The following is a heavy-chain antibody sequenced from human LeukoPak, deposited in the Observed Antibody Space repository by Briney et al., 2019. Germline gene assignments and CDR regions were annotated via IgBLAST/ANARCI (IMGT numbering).Heavy chain of an antibody. CDR1: GGSISSYY. CDR3: ARVTGYTIEDYFDY. D-gene: IGHD3-9*01. Sequence: SETLSLTCTVSGGSISSYYWSWIRQPPGKGLEWIGYIYYSGSTNYNPSLKSRVTISVKTSKNQFPLKLRSVTPADTAVYYCARVTGYTIEDYFDYWGQGTLVTVSS. V-gene: IGHV4-59*01. CDR2: IYYSGST. J-gene: IGHJ4*02.